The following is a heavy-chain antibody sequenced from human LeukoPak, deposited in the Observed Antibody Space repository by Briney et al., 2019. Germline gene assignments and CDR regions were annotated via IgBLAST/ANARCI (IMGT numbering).Heavy chain of an antibody. V-gene: IGHV4-34*01. CDR1: GGSFSGYY. CDR2: INHSGST. D-gene: IGHD3-22*01. Sequence: SETLSLTCAVYGGSFSGYYWSWIRQPPGKGLEWIGGINHSGSTNYNPSLKSRVTISVDTSKNQFSLKLSSVTAADTAVYYCARAYYYDSSGYYSWSSDYYYYMDVWGKGTTVTVSS. CDR3: ARAYYYDSSGYYSWSSDYYYYMDV. J-gene: IGHJ6*03.